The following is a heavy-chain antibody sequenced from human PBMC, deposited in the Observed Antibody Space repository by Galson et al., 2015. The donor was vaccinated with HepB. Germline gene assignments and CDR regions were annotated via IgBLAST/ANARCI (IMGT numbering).Heavy chain of an antibody. Sequence: SVKVSCKASGYTFSNYGIIWVRQAPGQGLEWMGWISAYNGNANYAQKVQGRVTMTTDKPTSTAYMELRSLRSDDRAVYYCARVVRSVAPYFDSWGQGTLVPVSS. CDR1: GYTFSNYG. V-gene: IGHV1-18*01. CDR3: ARVVRSVAPYFDS. D-gene: IGHD4-23*01. J-gene: IGHJ4*02. CDR2: ISAYNGNA.